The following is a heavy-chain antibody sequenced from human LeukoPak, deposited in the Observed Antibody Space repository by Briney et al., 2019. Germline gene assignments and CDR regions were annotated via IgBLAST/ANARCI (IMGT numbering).Heavy chain of an antibody. Sequence: TSETLPLTCTVSGGSISSSSYYWSWIRQPPGKGLEWIGEINHSGSTNYNPFLKSRVTISVDTSKNQFSLKLSSVTAADTAVYYCARGDSSGYPFDYWGQGTLVTVSS. CDR1: GGSISSSSYY. CDR2: INHSGST. D-gene: IGHD3-22*01. CDR3: ARGDSSGYPFDY. V-gene: IGHV4-39*07. J-gene: IGHJ4*02.